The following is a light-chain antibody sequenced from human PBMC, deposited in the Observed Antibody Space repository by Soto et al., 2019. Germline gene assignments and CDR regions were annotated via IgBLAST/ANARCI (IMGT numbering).Light chain of an antibody. J-gene: IGLJ1*01. CDR3: CSYAGSSTL. Sequence: QCVLTQPASVSRTPGQSITISCTGTSSDVGSYNLVSWYQQHPGKAPKLMIYEGSKRPSGVSNRFSGSKSGNTASLTISGLQAEDETDYYCCSYAGSSTLFGTGTKVTVL. CDR2: EGS. CDR1: SSDVGSYNL. V-gene: IGLV2-23*03.